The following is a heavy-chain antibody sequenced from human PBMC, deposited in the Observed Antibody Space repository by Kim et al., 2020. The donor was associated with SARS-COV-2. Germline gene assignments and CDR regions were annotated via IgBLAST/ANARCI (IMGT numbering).Heavy chain of an antibody. CDR3: ARGRNRDNDAGFDY. V-gene: IGHV3-72*01. Sequence: GGSLRLSCAASGFTFSDYYMDWVRQAPGKGLEWVARIRIKPNTYTTEYAASVKGRFTISRDDSKSSLHLQMYSLKIEDTAVYFCARGRNRDNDAGFDYWGQGALVTVSS. CDR2: IRIKPNTYTT. CDR1: GFTFSDYY. J-gene: IGHJ4*02. D-gene: IGHD1-1*01.